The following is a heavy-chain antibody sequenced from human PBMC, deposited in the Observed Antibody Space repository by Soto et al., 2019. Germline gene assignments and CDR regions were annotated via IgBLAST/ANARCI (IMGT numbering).Heavy chain of an antibody. J-gene: IGHJ5*01. CDR2: IYYSGTT. CDR1: GDSINSKNYY. V-gene: IGHV4-39*02. CDR3: GAVEVSVRLT. D-gene: IGHD1-1*01. Sequence: SETLSLTCTVSGDSINSKNYYWGWIRQPPGKGLEWIGSIYYSGTTFYKPSLKSRLTISIDTSKNHLSLTLTSVSAADSALYFCGAVEVSVRLTWGHGALVTVSS.